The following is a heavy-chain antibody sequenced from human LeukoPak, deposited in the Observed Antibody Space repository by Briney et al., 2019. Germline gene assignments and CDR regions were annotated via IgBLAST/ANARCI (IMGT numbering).Heavy chain of an antibody. J-gene: IGHJ5*02. CDR1: GYSFSSYG. CDR3: ARVRLPIVGTIGWFDL. V-gene: IGHV1-18*01. CDR2: ISAYNDNT. D-gene: IGHD5-12*01. Sequence: SVKVSCKASGYSFSSYGITWVRQAPGQGLEWMGWISAYNDNTKYAQKFQDRVITTRDTSTSTAYMELTRLTSDDTAVYYCARVRLPIVGTIGWFDLWGQGTPVTVSS.